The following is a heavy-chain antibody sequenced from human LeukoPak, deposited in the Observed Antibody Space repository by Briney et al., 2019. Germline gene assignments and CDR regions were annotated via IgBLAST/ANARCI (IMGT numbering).Heavy chain of an antibody. V-gene: IGHV4-59*01. D-gene: IGHD6-13*01. Sequence: SETLSLTCTVSGGSISSYYWSWIRQPPGKGLEWIGYIYYSGSTNYNPSLKSRVTISVDTSKNQFSLKLSSVTAADAAVYYCARDRGGCEWGGSSSWYHPDDAFDIWGQGTMVTVSS. CDR2: IYYSGST. CDR1: GGSISSYY. J-gene: IGHJ3*02. CDR3: ARDRGGCEWGGSSSWYHPDDAFDI.